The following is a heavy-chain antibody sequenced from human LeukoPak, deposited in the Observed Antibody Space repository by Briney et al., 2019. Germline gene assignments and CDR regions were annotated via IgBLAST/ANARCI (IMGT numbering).Heavy chain of an antibody. CDR1: GFALSSHW. Sequence: GGSLRLSCAASGFALSSHWMTWVRQVPGRGPGWVANVNRDGSETYYLDSVKGRFTTSKDNAKNSLYLQMNSLRAEDTALYHCARNNGMDVWGQGTTVIVSS. J-gene: IGHJ6*02. CDR3: ARNNGMDV. V-gene: IGHV3-7*03. CDR2: VNRDGSET.